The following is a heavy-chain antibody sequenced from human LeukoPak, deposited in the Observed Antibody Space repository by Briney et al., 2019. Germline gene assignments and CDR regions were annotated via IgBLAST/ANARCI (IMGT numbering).Heavy chain of an antibody. J-gene: IGHJ4*02. V-gene: IGHV1-2*06. D-gene: IGHD3-22*01. CDR1: GYTFTGYY. CDR2: INPNSGGT. Sequence: ASVKVSCKASGYTFTGYYMHWVRQAPGQGLEWMGRINPNSGGTNYAQKFQGRVTMTRDTSISTAYMELSRLRSDDTAVYYCAKDQYTWYYDSSGQADFDYWGQGTLVTVSS. CDR3: AKDQYTWYYDSSGQADFDY.